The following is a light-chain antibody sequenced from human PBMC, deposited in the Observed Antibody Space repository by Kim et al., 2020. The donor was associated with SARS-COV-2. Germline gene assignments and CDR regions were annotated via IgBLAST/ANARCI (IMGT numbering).Light chain of an antibody. CDR2: DAS. V-gene: IGKV1D-13*01. CDR1: QGISPS. Sequence: SGGDRVTITCRASQGISPSLAWYQQKPGKAPNLLIRDASSLESGVPSRFSGSGSGTDFTLTIISLQPEDFATYYCQHVDDFPRITFGPGTKVDIK. J-gene: IGKJ3*01. CDR3: QHVDDFPRIT.